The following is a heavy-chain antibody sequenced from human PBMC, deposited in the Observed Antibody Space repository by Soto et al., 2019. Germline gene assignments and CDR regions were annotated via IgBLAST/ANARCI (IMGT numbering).Heavy chain of an antibody. J-gene: IGHJ5*02. CDR1: GGSISSGGYS. D-gene: IGHD2-2*01. CDR3: ARVPDR. CDR2: IYHSGST. V-gene: IGHV4-30-2*01. Sequence: QLQLQASGSGLVKPSQTLSLTSAVSGGSISSGGYSWSWTRQPPGKGLEWIGYIYHSGSTYYNPSLKSRVTISVDRSKNQFSLKLSSVTAADTAVYYCARVPDRWGQGTLVTVSS.